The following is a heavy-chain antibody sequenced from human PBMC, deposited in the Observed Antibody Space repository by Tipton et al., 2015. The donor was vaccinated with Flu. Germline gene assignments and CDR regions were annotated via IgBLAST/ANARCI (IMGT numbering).Heavy chain of an antibody. CDR3: ARDGAGYNGAFDM. J-gene: IGHJ3*02. D-gene: IGHD5-24*01. Sequence: QLVQSGAELKKPGASVKVSCQTSGYTFTTYGISWVRQAPGQGLEWMGWINPNSGGTNYAQKFQGWVTMTRDTSISTAYMELSRLGSDDTAVYYCARDGAGYNGAFDMWGQGTMVTVSS. CDR1: GYTFTTYG. CDR2: INPNSGGT. V-gene: IGHV1-2*04.